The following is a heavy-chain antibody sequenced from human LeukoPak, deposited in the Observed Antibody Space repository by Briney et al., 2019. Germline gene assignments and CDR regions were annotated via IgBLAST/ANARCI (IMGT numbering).Heavy chain of an antibody. J-gene: IGHJ3*02. CDR3: ARDHNYYDSSGYPHDAFDI. CDR2: IIPIFGTA. Sequence: SVKVSCKASGGTFSSYAISWVRQAPGQGLEWMGGIIPIFGTANYAQKFQGRVTITADESTSTAYMELSSLRSEDTAVYYCARDHNYYDSSGYPHDAFDIWGQGTMVTVSS. CDR1: GGTFSSYA. D-gene: IGHD3-22*01. V-gene: IGHV1-69*13.